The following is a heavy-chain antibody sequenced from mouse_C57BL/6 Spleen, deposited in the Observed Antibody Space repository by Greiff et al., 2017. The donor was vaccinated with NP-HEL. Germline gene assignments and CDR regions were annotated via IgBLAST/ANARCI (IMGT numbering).Heavy chain of an antibody. D-gene: IGHD3-3*01. J-gene: IGHJ2*01. CDR2: IYPSDSET. Sequence: QVQLQQPGAELVRPGSSVKLSCKASGYTFTSYWMDWVKQRPGQGLEWIGNIYPSDSETHYNQKFKDKATLTVDKSSSTAYMQLSSLTSEDSAVYYCARGDGEDYWGQGTTLTVSS. CDR1: GYTFTSYW. CDR3: ARGDGEDY. V-gene: IGHV1-61*01.